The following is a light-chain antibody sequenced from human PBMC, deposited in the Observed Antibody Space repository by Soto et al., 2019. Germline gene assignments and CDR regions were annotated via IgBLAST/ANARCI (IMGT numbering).Light chain of an antibody. CDR2: GAS. Sequence: DIQMTQSPSSVAASVGDRVTITCRASRGVSTWLGWYQQKPGRAPKLLIYGASNLENGVPSRFSGSGSGTDFTLTITSLQPEAFATYYCHQTKSLPPTLGQGTRLELK. V-gene: IGKV1-12*01. J-gene: IGKJ5*01. CDR3: HQTKSLPPT. CDR1: RGVSTW.